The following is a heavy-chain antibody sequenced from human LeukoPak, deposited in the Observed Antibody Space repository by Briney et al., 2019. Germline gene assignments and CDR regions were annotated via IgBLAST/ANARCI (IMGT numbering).Heavy chain of an antibody. CDR3: ARHHGGYDFWSGYYDY. CDR1: GGTFSSYA. J-gene: IGHJ4*02. CDR2: IIPILGTA. V-gene: IGHV1-69*11. Sequence: SVKVSXKASGGTFSSYAISWVRQAPGQGLEWMGRIIPILGTANYAQKFQGRVTITTDESTSTAYMELSSLRSEDTAVYYCARHHGGYDFWSGYYDYWGQGTLVTVSS. D-gene: IGHD3-3*01.